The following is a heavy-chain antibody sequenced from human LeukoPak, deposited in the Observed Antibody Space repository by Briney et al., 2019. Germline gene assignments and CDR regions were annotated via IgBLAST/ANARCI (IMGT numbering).Heavy chain of an antibody. Sequence: GGSLRISCAASGFTFRSSWMHWVRQAPGKGRMWISRLNGDGSITSSADSVKGRFIISRDNAKNTLYLQMNSLRAEDTAVYYCGRGHVVLIDYWGRGTLVTVSS. V-gene: IGHV3-74*01. CDR2: LNGDGSIT. J-gene: IGHJ4*02. CDR1: GFTFRSSW. D-gene: IGHD2-15*01. CDR3: GRGHVVLIDY.